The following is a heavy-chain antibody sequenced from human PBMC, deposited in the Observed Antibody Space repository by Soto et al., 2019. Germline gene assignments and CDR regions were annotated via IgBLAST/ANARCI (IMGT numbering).Heavy chain of an antibody. V-gene: IGHV3-9*01. CDR1: GFTFDDYA. Sequence: GGSLRLSCAASGFTFDDYAMHWVRQAPGKGLEWVSGISWNSGSIGYADSVKGRFTISRDNAKNSLYLQMNSLRAEDTALYYCAKAGVYYYDSSGYYFDYWGQGTLATVSS. D-gene: IGHD3-22*01. CDR3: AKAGVYYYDSSGYYFDY. CDR2: ISWNSGSI. J-gene: IGHJ4*02.